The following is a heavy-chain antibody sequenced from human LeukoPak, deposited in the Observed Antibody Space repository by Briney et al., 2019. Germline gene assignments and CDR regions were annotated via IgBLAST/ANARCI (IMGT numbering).Heavy chain of an antibody. D-gene: IGHD1-14*01. CDR2: IYSTGTT. V-gene: IGHV4-31*03. CDR1: GDSISSGGFY. Sequence: SQTLSLICSVSGDSISSGGFYWHWIRQHPEKGLEWIGYIYSTGTTYYNPSLTSRLTMSLDTSKNQFSLKVTSVTAADTAVYFCARDRPDTTSPTTVGRFDPWVQGTLVTVSS. J-gene: IGHJ5*02. CDR3: ARDRPDTTSPTTVGRFDP.